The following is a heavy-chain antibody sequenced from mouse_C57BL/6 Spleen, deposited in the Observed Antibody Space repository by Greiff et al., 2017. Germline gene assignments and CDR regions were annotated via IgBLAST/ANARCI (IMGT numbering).Heavy chain of an antibody. CDR3: ARVTTWFAY. CDR1: GYTFTSYW. D-gene: IGHD2-2*01. V-gene: IGHV1-61*01. J-gene: IGHJ3*01. CDR2: IYPSDSET. Sequence: VQLQQPGAELVRPGSSVKLSCKASGYTFTSYWMDWVKQRPGQGLDWIGNIYPSDSETHYNQKFKDKATLTVDKSSSTAYMQLSSLTSEDSAVYYCARVTTWFAYWGQGTLVTVSA.